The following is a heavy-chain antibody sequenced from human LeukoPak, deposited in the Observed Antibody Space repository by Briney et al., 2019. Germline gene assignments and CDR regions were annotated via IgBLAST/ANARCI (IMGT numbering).Heavy chain of an antibody. CDR3: ARDPDYGDPY. V-gene: IGHV3-11*01. D-gene: IGHD4-17*01. Sequence: GGSLRLSCTVSGFTLTDHYVSWFRQSPGRGLEWISWITSSGTTTDYADSVKGRFTISRDNTKNSVYLQMSSLRADDTAVYYCARDPDYGDPYWGQGTLVTVSS. CDR1: GFTLTDHY. J-gene: IGHJ4*02. CDR2: ITSSGTTT.